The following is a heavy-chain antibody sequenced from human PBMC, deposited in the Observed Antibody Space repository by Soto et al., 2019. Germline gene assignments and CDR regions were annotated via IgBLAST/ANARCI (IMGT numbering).Heavy chain of an antibody. CDR1: AFSLSTGGVG. CDR3: IPRRCGGDCLQSYASYFYYGMDV. V-gene: IGHV2-5*02. J-gene: IGHJ6*02. D-gene: IGHD2-21*02. CDR2: IYWDDAK. Sequence: QITLKESGPTLVKPTQTLTLTCTFSAFSLSTGGVGVGWIRQPPGKALEWLALIYWDDAKRYSPSLRSRLTINKDTSKNQVVLTMTHMAPLDTATYYCIPRRCGGDCLQSYASYFYYGMDVWGQGTTVTVSS.